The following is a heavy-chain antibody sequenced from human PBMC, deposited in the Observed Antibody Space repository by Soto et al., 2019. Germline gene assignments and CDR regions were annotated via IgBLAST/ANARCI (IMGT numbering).Heavy chain of an antibody. CDR3: AKASSAWYGSKNYYFDS. CDR1: GFTFSDYA. CDR2: ISATGGTT. Sequence: EVHLSESGGGVVQPGGSLRLSCVVSGFTFSDYAMDWVRQAPGKGLEWVSEISATGGTTNYADSVKGRYIISRDNSNNTLYLQLTNLRAEDTAMFYCAKASSAWYGSKNYYFDSWGQGALVTVSS. V-gene: IGHV3-23*01. D-gene: IGHD6-19*01. J-gene: IGHJ4*02.